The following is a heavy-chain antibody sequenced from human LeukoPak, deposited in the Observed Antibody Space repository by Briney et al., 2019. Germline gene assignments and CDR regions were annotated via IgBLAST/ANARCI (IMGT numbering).Heavy chain of an antibody. Sequence: ASVKVSCKASGYTFTSYAMHWVRQAPGQRLEWMGWINAGNGNTKYSQKFQGRVTITRDTSASTAYMELSSLRSEDTAVYYCARGLGGVMVRGVPPQHWGQGTLVTVSS. V-gene: IGHV1-3*01. D-gene: IGHD3-10*01. CDR2: INAGNGNT. CDR1: GYTFTSYA. J-gene: IGHJ4*02. CDR3: ARGLGGVMVRGVPPQH.